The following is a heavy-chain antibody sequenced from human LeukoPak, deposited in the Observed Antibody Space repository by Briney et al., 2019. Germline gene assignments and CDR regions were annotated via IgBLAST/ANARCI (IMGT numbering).Heavy chain of an antibody. D-gene: IGHD3-10*01. CDR3: AREITMVRGVTHDAFDI. CDR1: GLTFSSYW. Sequence: GGSLRLSCAASGLTFSSYWMHWVRQAPGKGLVWVSRINSDGSSTSYADSVKGRFTISRDNAKNTLYLQMNSLRAEDTAVYYCAREITMVRGVTHDAFDIWGQGTMVTVSS. CDR2: INSDGSST. J-gene: IGHJ3*02. V-gene: IGHV3-74*01.